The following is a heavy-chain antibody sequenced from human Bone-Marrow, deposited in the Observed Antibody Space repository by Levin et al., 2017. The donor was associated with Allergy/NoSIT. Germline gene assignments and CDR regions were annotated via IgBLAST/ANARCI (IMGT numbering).Heavy chain of an antibody. V-gene: IGHV3-15*01. D-gene: IGHD2-2*01. J-gene: IGHJ4*02. CDR2: IKSKTDGGAI. CDR3: TKGLYCSSTSCPGGYDY. CDR1: GFTFSYAW. Sequence: GESLKISCSASGFTFSYAWLTWVRQAPGKGLEWVGRIKSKTDGGAIDYAAPVKGRFTISRDDSKDTVYLQMNSLKTEDTAVYYCTKGLYCSSTSCPGGYDYWGQGTLVTVS.